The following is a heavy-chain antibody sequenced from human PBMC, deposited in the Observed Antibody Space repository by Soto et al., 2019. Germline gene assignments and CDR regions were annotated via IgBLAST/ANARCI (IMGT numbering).Heavy chain of an antibody. V-gene: IGHV3-23*01. Sequence: GGSLRLSCAASGFTFSSYAMSWVRQAPGKGLEWVSAISGSGGSTYYADSVKGRFTISRDNSKNTLYLQMNSLRAEDTAVYYCAKDSSMYYYGSGDTRTYYYYGMDVWGQGTMVTVSS. D-gene: IGHD3-10*01. J-gene: IGHJ6*02. CDR3: AKDSSMYYYGSGDTRTYYYYGMDV. CDR1: GFTFSSYA. CDR2: ISGSGGST.